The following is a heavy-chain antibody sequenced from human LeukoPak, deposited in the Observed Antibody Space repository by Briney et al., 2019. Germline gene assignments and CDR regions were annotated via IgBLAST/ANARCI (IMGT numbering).Heavy chain of an antibody. CDR3: ARDPPPIVVVPAASNWFDP. V-gene: IGHV3-21*01. J-gene: IGHJ5*02. CDR1: GFTFSSYS. D-gene: IGHD2-2*01. Sequence: GGPLRLSCGASGFTFSSYSMNWVRQAPGKGLEWVSSISSSSSYIYYADSVKGRFTISRHNAKNSLYLQMNSLRAEDTAVYYCARDPPPIVVVPAASNWFDPWGQGTLVTVSA. CDR2: ISSSSSYI.